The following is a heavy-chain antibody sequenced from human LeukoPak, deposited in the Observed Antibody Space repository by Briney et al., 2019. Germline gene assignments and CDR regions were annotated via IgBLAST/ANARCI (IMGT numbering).Heavy chain of an antibody. V-gene: IGHV3-73*01. CDR3: ARVVPSAGYY. J-gene: IGHJ4*02. D-gene: IGHD2-15*01. CDR2: IRSKANSYAT. Sequence: GGSLRLSCAASGFTFSGSAMHWVRQASGKGLEWVGRIRSKANSYATAYAASVKGRFTISRDDSKNTAYLQMNSLKTEDTAVYYCARVVPSAGYYWGQGTLVTVSS. CDR1: GFTFSGSA.